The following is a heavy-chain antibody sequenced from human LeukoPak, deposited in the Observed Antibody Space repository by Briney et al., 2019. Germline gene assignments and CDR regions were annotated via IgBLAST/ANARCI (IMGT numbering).Heavy chain of an antibody. J-gene: IGHJ4*02. CDR1: GFTFSSYA. D-gene: IGHD2-21*01. Sequence: GGSLRLSCSASGFTFSSYAMHWVRQAPGKGLQYVSGISTNAGRTYYAESVKGRFTISKDNSKNTLYLQMSSLRAEDTAVYFCPLPALGYWGQGALVTVSS. V-gene: IGHV3-64D*08. CDR2: ISTNAGRT. CDR3: PLPALGY.